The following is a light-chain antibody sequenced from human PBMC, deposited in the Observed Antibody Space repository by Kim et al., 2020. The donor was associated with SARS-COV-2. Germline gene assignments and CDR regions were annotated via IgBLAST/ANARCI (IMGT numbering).Light chain of an antibody. CDR2: AAS. CDR1: QVIVSA. CDR3: QQVNSYPHT. V-gene: IGKV1-13*02. J-gene: IGKJ2*01. Sequence: AIQLTQSPSSLSASVGDRVTITCRASQVIVSALAWYQQKPGKPPNLLIYAASTLHGGVPSRFSGSGSGTDFTLTISSLRPEDFATYYCQQVNSYPHTFGQGTKLEI.